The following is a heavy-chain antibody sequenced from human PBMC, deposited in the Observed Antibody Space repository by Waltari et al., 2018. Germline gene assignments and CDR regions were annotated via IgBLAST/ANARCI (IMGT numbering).Heavy chain of an antibody. CDR1: GFTFSSSW. CDR2: INSDGSGT. Sequence: EVQLVESGGGLVQPGGSLRLSCAASGFTFSSSWMHWVRHAPGKGLVWVSRINSDGSGTSYADSVKGRFTISRDNTKNTLYLQMNSLRAEDTAVYYCARSCGLRCHWFDPWGQGTLVTVSS. D-gene: IGHD4-17*01. CDR3: ARSCGLRCHWFDP. J-gene: IGHJ5*02. V-gene: IGHV3-74*01.